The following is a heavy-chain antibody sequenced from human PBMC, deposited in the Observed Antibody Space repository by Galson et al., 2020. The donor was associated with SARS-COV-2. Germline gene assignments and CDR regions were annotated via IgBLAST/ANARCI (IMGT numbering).Heavy chain of an antibody. Sequence: GGSLRLSCAASGFLFNAYSMSWVRQAPGKGLEWVAYISRSSSTQYYADSVKGRFTVSRDKAKKSLFLQMSSLIAEDTGVYYCARGAGTATCDFDIWGQGTLVSVSS. CDR3: ARGAGTATCDFDI. V-gene: IGHV3-48*01. CDR2: ISRSSSTQ. D-gene: IGHD6-25*01. J-gene: IGHJ4*02. CDR1: GFLFNAYS.